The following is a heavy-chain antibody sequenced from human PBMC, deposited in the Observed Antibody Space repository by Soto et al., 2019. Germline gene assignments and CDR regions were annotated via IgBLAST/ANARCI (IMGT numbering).Heavy chain of an antibody. J-gene: IGHJ4*02. V-gene: IGHV2-5*02. CDR3: AHAYGGRSLY. Sequence: KESGPTLVKPTQTLTLTCTFSGFSLTTDRVGVGWIRQPPGEALEWLAVIYWDDSKTYRPSLESRLTITKDTSKNQVALTMTNMDSLDTDTYYCAHAYGGRSLYWGQGTLVTVSS. CDR1: GFSLTTDRVG. CDR2: IYWDDSK. D-gene: IGHD1-26*01.